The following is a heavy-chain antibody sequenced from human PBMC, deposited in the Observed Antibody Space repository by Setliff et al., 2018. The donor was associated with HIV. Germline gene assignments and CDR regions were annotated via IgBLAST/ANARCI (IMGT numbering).Heavy chain of an antibody. CDR3: ARVQVSGTYPIDY. Sequence: KTSETLSLTCAVSSYSISSGYYWGWIRQPPGKGLEWIGNTYHSGSTYYNPSLKSRVTISVDTSKNQFSLKLSSVTAADTAVYYCARVQVSGTYPIDYWGQGTMVTVSS. CDR1: SYSISSGYY. CDR2: TYHSGST. V-gene: IGHV4-38-2*01. D-gene: IGHD3-10*01. J-gene: IGHJ4*02.